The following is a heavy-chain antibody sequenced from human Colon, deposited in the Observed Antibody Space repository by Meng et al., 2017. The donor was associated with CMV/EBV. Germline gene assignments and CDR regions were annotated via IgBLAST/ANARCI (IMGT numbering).Heavy chain of an antibody. V-gene: IGHV4-59*01. CDR3: AREGRRGTSLPPYFHYYGVDV. CDR2: IYDSGST. CDR1: GGSISSYY. Sequence: GSLRLSCTVSGGSISSYYWTWIRQPPGKGLEWIGFIYDSGSTNYNPSLKSRVTISLDSSKNQFPLKLNSVTAADTAVYYCAREGRRGTSLPPYFHYYGVDVWGQGTTVTVSS. J-gene: IGHJ6*02. D-gene: IGHD2-15*01.